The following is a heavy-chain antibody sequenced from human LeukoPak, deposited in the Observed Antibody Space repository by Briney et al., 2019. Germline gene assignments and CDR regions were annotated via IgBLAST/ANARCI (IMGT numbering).Heavy chain of an antibody. J-gene: IGHJ6*02. V-gene: IGHV4-34*01. CDR1: GGSFSGYY. D-gene: IGHD2-2*01. Sequence: SETLSLTCAVYGGSFSGYYWSWIRQPPGKGLEWIGEINHSGSTNYNPSLKSRVTISVDTSKNQFSLKLSSVTAADTAVYYCARGDIVVVPAAIADYYYYYGMDVWGQGTTVTVSS. CDR3: ARGDIVVVPAAIADYYYYYGMDV. CDR2: INHSGST.